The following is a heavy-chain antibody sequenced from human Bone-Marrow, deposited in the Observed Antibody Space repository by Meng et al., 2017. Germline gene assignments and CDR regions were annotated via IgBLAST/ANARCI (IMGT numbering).Heavy chain of an antibody. CDR2: INHSGSS. D-gene: IGHD3-16*01. Sequence: QVQIQQWGAGLLKPSETLSLTCAVYGGSFSGYYWSWIRQPPGKGLEWIGEINHSGSSNYNPSLKSRVTLSVDTSKNQLPLNLTSVTAADTAVYYCAREGDEGYNWFDPWGQGTLVTVSS. CDR1: GGSFSGYY. J-gene: IGHJ5*02. V-gene: IGHV4-34*01. CDR3: AREGDEGYNWFDP.